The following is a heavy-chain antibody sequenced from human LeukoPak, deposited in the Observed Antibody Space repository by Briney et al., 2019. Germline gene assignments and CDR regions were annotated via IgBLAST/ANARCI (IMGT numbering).Heavy chain of an antibody. J-gene: IGHJ4*02. CDR1: SGSISGYY. V-gene: IGHV4-59*01. Sequence: SETLSLTCTVSSGSISGYYWSWIRQPPGKGLEWVGYISYSGSTNYNPSLKSRVTISVDTSKNQFSLKLSSVTTADTAIYYCARDGRAGSLFAYWGQGTLVTVSS. CDR3: ARDGRAGSLFAY. D-gene: IGHD6-19*01. CDR2: ISYSGST.